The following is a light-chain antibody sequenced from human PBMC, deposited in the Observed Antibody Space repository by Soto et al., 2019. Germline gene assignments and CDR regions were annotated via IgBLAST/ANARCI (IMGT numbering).Light chain of an antibody. CDR1: NIGSKS. CDR3: QVWDSSSDQGV. V-gene: IGLV3-21*04. CDR2: YDS. Sequence: SSELTQPPSVSVAPGKTARITCGGNNIGSKSVHWYQQKPGQAPVLVIYYDSDRPSGIPERFSGSNSGNTATLTISRVEAGDEADDYCQVWDSSSDQGVFGTGTKLTVL. J-gene: IGLJ1*01.